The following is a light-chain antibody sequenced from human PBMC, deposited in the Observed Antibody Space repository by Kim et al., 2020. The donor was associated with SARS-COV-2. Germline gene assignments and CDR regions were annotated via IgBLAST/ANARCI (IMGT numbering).Light chain of an antibody. CDR1: SGSIAINY. V-gene: IGLV6-57*04. CDR2: EDN. CDR3: QSYDSRNHWV. J-gene: IGLJ3*02. Sequence: NFMLTQPHSVSESPGKTVTISCTRSSGSIAINYVQWYQQRPGSAPTTVIFEDNQRPSGVPDRFSGSIDSSSNSASLTISGLKTEDEADYCCQSYDSRNHWVFGGGTQLTVL.